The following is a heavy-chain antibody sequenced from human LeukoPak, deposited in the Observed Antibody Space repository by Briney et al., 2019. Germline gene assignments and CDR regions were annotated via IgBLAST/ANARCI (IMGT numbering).Heavy chain of an antibody. V-gene: IGHV3-48*02. CDR1: GFTFSSYS. Sequence: GGSLRLSCAASGFTFSSYSMNWVRQAPGKGLEWISYISGSGSVSYYEDSVKGRFTISRDNAKNSLYLQMNSLRDEDTALYYCARDGGFSFLAAFDIWGQGTMVTVSS. CDR2: ISGSGSVS. CDR3: ARDGGFSFLAAFDI. J-gene: IGHJ3*02.